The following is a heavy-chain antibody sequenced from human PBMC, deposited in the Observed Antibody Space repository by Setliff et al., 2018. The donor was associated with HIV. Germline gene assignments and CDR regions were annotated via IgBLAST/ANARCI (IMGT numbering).Heavy chain of an antibody. CDR1: GFAFSDYD. J-gene: IGHJ6*02. CDR2: IGTGGDT. Sequence: QSGGSLRLSCATSGFAFSDYDFHWVRQVTGEGLEWVSAIGTGGDTYYADSVKGRFTISRENAKNSLYLQMNNVRAGDTAVYYCTRELNGHTSSHYYFGLDVWGQGTTVTVSS. D-gene: IGHD6-6*01. V-gene: IGHV3-13*01. CDR3: TRELNGHTSSHYYFGLDV.